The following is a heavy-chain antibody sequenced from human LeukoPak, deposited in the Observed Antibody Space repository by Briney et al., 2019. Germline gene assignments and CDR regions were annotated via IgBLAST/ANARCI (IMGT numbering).Heavy chain of an antibody. J-gene: IGHJ4*02. Sequence: APVKVSCKASGYTFTSYGISWVRQAPGQGLEWMGWISAYNGNTYYAQKFRGRGTMTTDTSTSTAYLELRSLSSDDTAVYYCARGPYCSGATCYSQYFDFWGQGTLVPVSS. CDR1: GYTFTSYG. D-gene: IGHD2-15*01. CDR2: ISAYNGNT. CDR3: ARGPYCSGATCYSQYFDF. V-gene: IGHV1-18*01.